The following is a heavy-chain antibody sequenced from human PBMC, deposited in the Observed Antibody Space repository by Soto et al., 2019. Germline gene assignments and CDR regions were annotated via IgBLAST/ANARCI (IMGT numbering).Heavy chain of an antibody. CDR1: GFTFSSYA. CDR2: ISYDGSNK. CDR3: ARGHSGLDRAPVDS. V-gene: IGHV3-30-3*01. Sequence: QVQLVESGGGVVQPGRSLRLSCAASGFTFSSYAMHWVRQAPGKGLEWVAVISYDGSNKYYADSVKGRFTISRDNSKKTLDLQMNSLRAEDTAVYYCARGHSGLDRAPVDSWGQGTLVTVSS. J-gene: IGHJ5*01. D-gene: IGHD6-19*01.